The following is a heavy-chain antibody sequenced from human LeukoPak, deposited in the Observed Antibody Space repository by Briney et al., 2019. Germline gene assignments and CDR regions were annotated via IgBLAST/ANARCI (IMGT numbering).Heavy chain of an antibody. CDR2: IWYDGSNK. Sequence: PGRSLRLSCAASGFTFSSYGMHWVRQAPGKGLEWVAVIWYDGSNKYYADSVKGRFTISRDNAKNSLYLQMNSLRAEDTAVYYCARDLDSSGYLFPSFFDYWGQGTLVTVSS. J-gene: IGHJ4*02. CDR1: GFTFSSYG. CDR3: ARDLDSSGYLFPSFFDY. V-gene: IGHV3-33*01. D-gene: IGHD3-22*01.